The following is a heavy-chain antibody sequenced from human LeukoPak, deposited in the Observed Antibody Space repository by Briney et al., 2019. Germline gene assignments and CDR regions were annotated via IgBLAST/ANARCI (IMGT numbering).Heavy chain of an antibody. Sequence: GGSLRLSCAASGFTFSSYAMSWVRQTPGKGLESVSVITDDEDTYYADSVKGRFTISRDNSQNTVFLQMNSLRVEDTAVYYCAKVDYWSPENYFDSWGQGTLVTVSS. J-gene: IGHJ4*02. CDR2: ITDDEDT. CDR3: AKVDYWSPENYFDS. D-gene: IGHD1-1*01. V-gene: IGHV3-23*01. CDR1: GFTFSSYA.